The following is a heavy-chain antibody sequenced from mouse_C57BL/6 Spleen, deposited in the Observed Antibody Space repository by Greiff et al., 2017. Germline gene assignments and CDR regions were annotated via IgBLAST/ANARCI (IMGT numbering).Heavy chain of an antibody. J-gene: IGHJ2*01. CDR2: INPNNGGT. Sequence: VQLQQSGPELVKPGASVKIPCKASGYTFTDSNMDWVKQSHGKSLEWIGDINPNNGGTIYNQKFKGKATLTVDNSSSTAYMELRSLTSEDTAVYYCSRRDYYGSRAYLDYWGQGTTLTVSS. D-gene: IGHD1-1*01. V-gene: IGHV1-18*01. CDR1: GYTFTDSN. CDR3: SRRDYYGSRAYLDY.